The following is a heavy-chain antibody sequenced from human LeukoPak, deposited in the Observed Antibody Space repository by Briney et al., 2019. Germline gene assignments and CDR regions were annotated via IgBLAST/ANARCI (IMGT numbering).Heavy chain of an antibody. V-gene: IGHV4-61*02. CDR3: ARGGMWYSGYDLFDP. J-gene: IGHJ5*02. CDR1: GGSISSGSYY. CDR2: IYTSGST. D-gene: IGHD5-12*01. Sequence: SETLSLTCTVSGGSISSGSYYWSWIRQPAGKGLEWIGRIYTSGSTNYNPSLKSRVTISVDTSKNQFSLKLSSVTAADTAVYYCARGGMWYSGYDLFDPWGQGTLVTVSS.